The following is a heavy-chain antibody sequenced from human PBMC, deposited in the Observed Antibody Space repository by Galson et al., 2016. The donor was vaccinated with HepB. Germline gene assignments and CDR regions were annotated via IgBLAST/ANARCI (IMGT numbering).Heavy chain of an antibody. J-gene: IGHJ4*02. V-gene: IGHV4-31*03. CDR3: ARARRSGSGWYFDY. Sequence: TLSLTCTVSGGSITITDSYWSWIRQHPGKGLEWIGYIYYSGTTYYSPSLKSRVTISVDTSKSQFSLRLSSVTAADTAVCYCARARRSGSGWYFDYWGQEALITVSS. CDR2: IYYSGTT. D-gene: IGHD3-10*01. CDR1: GGSITITDSY.